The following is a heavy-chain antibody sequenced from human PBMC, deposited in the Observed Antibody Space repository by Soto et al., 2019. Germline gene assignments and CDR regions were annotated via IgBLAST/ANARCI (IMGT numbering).Heavy chain of an antibody. Sequence: SETLSLTCTVSGGSISSSSYYWGWIRQPPGKGLEWIGSIYYSGSTYYNPSLKSRVTISVDTSKNQVSLKLSSVTAADTAVYYCAAATPKIAAAGSTDYYYYYGMDVWGQGTTVTVSS. V-gene: IGHV4-39*01. D-gene: IGHD6-13*01. CDR1: GGSISSSSYY. CDR2: IYYSGST. J-gene: IGHJ6*02. CDR3: AAATPKIAAAGSTDYYYYYGMDV.